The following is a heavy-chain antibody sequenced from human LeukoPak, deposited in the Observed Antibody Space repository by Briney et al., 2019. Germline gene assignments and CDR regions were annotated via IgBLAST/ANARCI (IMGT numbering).Heavy chain of an antibody. D-gene: IGHD1-26*01. CDR2: IIPIFGTA. V-gene: IGHV1-69*13. Sequence: GASVKVSCKASGGTFSSYAISWVRQAPGQGLEWMGGIIPIFGTANYAQKFQGRVTITADESTSTAYMELSSLRSEDTAVYYCARDLLEIVGATRDEGDAFDIWGQGTMVTVSS. CDR1: GGTFSSYA. J-gene: IGHJ3*02. CDR3: ARDLLEIVGATRDEGDAFDI.